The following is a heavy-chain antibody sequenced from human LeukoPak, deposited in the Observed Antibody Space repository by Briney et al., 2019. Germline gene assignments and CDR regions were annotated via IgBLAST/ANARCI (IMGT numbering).Heavy chain of an antibody. Sequence: GGSLRLSCAASGFTFSSYGMHWVRQAPGKGLEWVAFMRYDGSNKYYADSVKGRFTISRDNSKNTLYLQMNRLRAADTAVYYCARAIADSINPWGQGTLVTVSS. D-gene: IGHD6-13*01. V-gene: IGHV3-30*02. CDR3: ARAIADSINP. CDR1: GFTFSSYG. CDR2: MRYDGSNK. J-gene: IGHJ5*02.